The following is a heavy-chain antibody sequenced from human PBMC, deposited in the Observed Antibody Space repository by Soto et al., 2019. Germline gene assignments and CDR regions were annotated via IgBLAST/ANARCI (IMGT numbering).Heavy chain of an antibody. CDR1: GYSISSGYY. J-gene: IGHJ4*02. Sequence: SETLSLTCAVSGYSISSGYYWGWIRQPPGKGLEWIGSIYHSGSTYYNTSLKSRVTISVDTSKNQFSLKLSTVTAADTAVYYCARAAADEYSYVLNHFDHWGQGXLVTVSS. D-gene: IGHD5-18*01. CDR2: IYHSGST. CDR3: ARAAADEYSYVLNHFDH. V-gene: IGHV4-38-2*01.